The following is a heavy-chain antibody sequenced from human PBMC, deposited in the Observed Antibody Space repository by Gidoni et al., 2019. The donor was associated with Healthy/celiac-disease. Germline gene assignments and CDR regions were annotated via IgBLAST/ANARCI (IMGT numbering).Heavy chain of an antibody. Sequence: QVQLVQSCAVVKNPGSSFQVSCTPAGTPCSRYAFSWVRPAPGQGLEGMGGIIPIVGTANYAQKFQGRVTITADESTSTAYMELSSLRSEDTAVYYCARDPLRVTMIESRYFDLWGRGTLVTVSS. CDR1: GTPCSRYA. D-gene: IGHD3-22*01. CDR2: IIPIVGTA. V-gene: IGHV1-69*01. J-gene: IGHJ2*01. CDR3: ARDPLRVTMIESRYFDL.